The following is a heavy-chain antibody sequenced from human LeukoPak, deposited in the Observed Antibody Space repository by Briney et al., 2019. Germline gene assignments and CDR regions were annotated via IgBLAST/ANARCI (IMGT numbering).Heavy chain of an antibody. Sequence: GGSLRLSRAASGFTFSSYWMSWVRQAPGKGLEWVANIKQGGSEKYYVDSVKGRFTISRDNAKNSLYLQMNSLRADNTAVYYCAREGDSSGYYDDYWGQGTLVTVSS. V-gene: IGHV3-7*01. D-gene: IGHD3-22*01. J-gene: IGHJ4*02. CDR2: IKQGGSEK. CDR1: GFTFSSYW. CDR3: AREGDSSGYYDDY.